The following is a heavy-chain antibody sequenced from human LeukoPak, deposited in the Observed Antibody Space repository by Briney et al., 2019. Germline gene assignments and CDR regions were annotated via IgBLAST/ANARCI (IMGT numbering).Heavy chain of an antibody. J-gene: IGHJ4*01. D-gene: IGHD6-13*01. CDR1: GFTFSSYG. Sequence: GGSLRLSCAASGFTFSSYGMHWVRQAPGKGLEWVAVISYDGSNKYYADSVKGRFTISRDNSKNTLYLQMNSLRAEDTAVYYCAKDPLRGYSSSSFFDYWGQGTLVTVSS. CDR2: ISYDGSNK. CDR3: AKDPLRGYSSSSFFDY. V-gene: IGHV3-30*18.